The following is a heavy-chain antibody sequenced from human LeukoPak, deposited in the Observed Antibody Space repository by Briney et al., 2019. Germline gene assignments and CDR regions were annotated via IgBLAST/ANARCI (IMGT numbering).Heavy chain of an antibody. J-gene: IGHJ4*02. D-gene: IGHD3-10*01. Sequence: GVSLRLSCAAPGLTFSSYAMSWVRQAPGKGLEWVSAISGSGGSTYYADSVKGRFTISRDNSKNTLYLQVNSLRAEDTAVYYCAKDKEGGVLWFGEFSLFDYWGQGTLVTVSS. CDR1: GLTFSSYA. V-gene: IGHV3-23*01. CDR2: ISGSGGST. CDR3: AKDKEGGVLWFGEFSLFDY.